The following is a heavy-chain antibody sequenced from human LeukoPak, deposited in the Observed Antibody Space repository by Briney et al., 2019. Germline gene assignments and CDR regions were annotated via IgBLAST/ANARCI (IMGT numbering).Heavy chain of an antibody. J-gene: IGHJ4*02. CDR2: ISGSGGST. Sequence: GGSLRLSCAASGFTFSSYAMSWVRQAPGKGLEWVSAISGSGGSTYYADSVKGRFTISRDNSKNTLYLQMNSLRAEDTAVYYCAKARTMVRGVIITNFDYWGQGTLVTVSS. CDR3: AKARTMVRGVIITNFDY. D-gene: IGHD3-10*01. V-gene: IGHV3-23*01. CDR1: GFTFSSYA.